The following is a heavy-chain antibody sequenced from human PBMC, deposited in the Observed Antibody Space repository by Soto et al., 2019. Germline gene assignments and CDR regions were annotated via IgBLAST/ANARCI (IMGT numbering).Heavy chain of an antibody. CDR3: AKKCYDSSGRIKYYYGMDV. D-gene: IGHD3-22*01. J-gene: IGHJ6*02. CDR1: GFTFSSYA. CDR2: ISGSGGST. Sequence: PGGSLRLSCAASGFTFSSYAMSWVRQAPGKGLEWVSAISGSGGSTYYADSVKGRFTISRDNSKNTLYLQMNSLRAEDTAVYYCAKKCYDSSGRIKYYYGMDVWGQGTTVTVSS. V-gene: IGHV3-23*01.